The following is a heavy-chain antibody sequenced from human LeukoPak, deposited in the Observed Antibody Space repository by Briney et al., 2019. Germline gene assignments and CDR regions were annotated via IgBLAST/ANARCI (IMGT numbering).Heavy chain of an antibody. V-gene: IGHV3-20*04. J-gene: IGHJ4*02. D-gene: IGHD5-24*01. CDR1: GFTFDKYG. CDR2: IDWNGGST. CDR3: ARGQGWLQLFNY. Sequence: GGSLRLSCAASGFTFDKYGMSWVRQAPGKGLEWVSGIDWNGGSTGYADSVKGRFTISRDNAKNSLYLQMNSLRAEDTAVYYCARGQGWLQLFNYWGQGTLVTVSS.